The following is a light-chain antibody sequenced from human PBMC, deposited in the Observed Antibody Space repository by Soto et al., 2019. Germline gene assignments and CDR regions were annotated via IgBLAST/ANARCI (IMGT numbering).Light chain of an antibody. CDR1: ERIYSAY. Sequence: EIVLTQSPGTLSLSPGERATLSCRASERIYSAYLGWYQQKPGQAPRLLIYGTSSRATGIPDRFSGSGSGTDFTLTISRLEPEDFAVYYCQQYGNSPITFGQGTRL. CDR3: QQYGNSPIT. V-gene: IGKV3-20*01. J-gene: IGKJ5*01. CDR2: GTS.